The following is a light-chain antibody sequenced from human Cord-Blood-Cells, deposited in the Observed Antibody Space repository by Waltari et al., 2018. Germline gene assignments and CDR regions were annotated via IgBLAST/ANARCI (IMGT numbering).Light chain of an antibody. CDR3: SSYTSSSTYV. CDR1: SRDVGGYNY. Sequence: QSALTQPASVSGSPGQSITISCTGTSRDVGGYNYVSWYQQHPGQAPKLMIYDVSKRPSGVSNRFSGSKSGNTASLTISGLQAEDEADYYCSSYTSSSTYVFGTGTKVTVL. J-gene: IGLJ1*01. CDR2: DVS. V-gene: IGLV2-14*01.